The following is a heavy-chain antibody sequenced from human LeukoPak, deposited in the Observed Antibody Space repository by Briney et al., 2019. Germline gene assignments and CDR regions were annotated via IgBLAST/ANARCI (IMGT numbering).Heavy chain of an antibody. CDR3: AGSANRANQGWFDP. CDR1: GDSIRRYF. Sequence: SGTLSLTCSVSGDSIRRYFWSWIRLSPGKGLEWIGYIYYSGSTNYNPSLKSRVTISVDTSKNQFSLKLSSVTAADTAVYCCAGSANRANQGWFDPWGQGTLVTVSS. V-gene: IGHV4-59*01. J-gene: IGHJ5*02. CDR2: IYYSGST. D-gene: IGHD1-14*01.